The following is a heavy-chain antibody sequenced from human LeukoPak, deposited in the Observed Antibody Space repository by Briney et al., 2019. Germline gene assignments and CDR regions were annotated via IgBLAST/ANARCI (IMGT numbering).Heavy chain of an antibody. J-gene: IGHJ3*02. Sequence: ASVKVSCKASGYTFTGYYMHWVRQAPGQGLEWMGWINPNSGGTNYAQKFRGRVTMTRDTSISTAYMELSRLRSDDTAVYYCARSLRVVVAATRDDAFDIWGQGTMVTVSS. D-gene: IGHD2-15*01. CDR1: GYTFTGYY. V-gene: IGHV1-2*02. CDR2: INPNSGGT. CDR3: ARSLRVVVAATRDDAFDI.